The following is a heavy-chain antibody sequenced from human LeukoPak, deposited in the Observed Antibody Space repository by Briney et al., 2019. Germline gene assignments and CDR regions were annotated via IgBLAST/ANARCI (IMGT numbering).Heavy chain of an antibody. D-gene: IGHD3-22*01. Sequence: SQTLSLTCAISGDSVSSNSAAWNWIRQSPSRGLEWLGRTYYRSKWYNDYAVYVKSRITINPDTYKKQFSLQLNSVTPEDTAVYYCARDTGGYYDSSGYYDYWGQGTLVTVSS. CDR2: TYYRSKWYN. CDR3: ARDTGGYYDSSGYYDY. V-gene: IGHV6-1*01. J-gene: IGHJ4*02. CDR1: GDSVSSNSAA.